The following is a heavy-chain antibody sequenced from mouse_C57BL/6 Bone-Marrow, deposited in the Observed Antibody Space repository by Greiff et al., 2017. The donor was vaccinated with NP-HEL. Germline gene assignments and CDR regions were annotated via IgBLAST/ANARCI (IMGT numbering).Heavy chain of an antibody. J-gene: IGHJ3*01. Sequence: VMLVESGPGLVQPSQSLSITCTVSGFSLTSYGVHWVRQSLGKGLEWLGVIWSGGSTDYNAAFISRLSISKDNSKSQVFFKMNSLQADDTAIYYCARPSYWGQGTLVTVSA. CDR1: GFSLTSYG. V-gene: IGHV2-2*01. CDR3: ARPSY. CDR2: IWSGGST.